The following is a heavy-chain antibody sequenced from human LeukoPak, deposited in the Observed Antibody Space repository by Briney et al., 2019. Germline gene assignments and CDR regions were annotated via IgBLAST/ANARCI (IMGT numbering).Heavy chain of an antibody. D-gene: IGHD4-11*01. CDR1: GGSISSGGYY. CDR2: IYYSGST. Sequence: SETLSLTCTVSGGSISSGGYYWSWIRQHPGKGLEWIGYIYYSGSTYYNPSLKSRVTISVDTSKNQFSLKLSSVTAADTAVYCCARGAYSNLPTNWFDPWGQGTLVTVSS. J-gene: IGHJ5*02. CDR3: ARGAYSNLPTNWFDP. V-gene: IGHV4-31*03.